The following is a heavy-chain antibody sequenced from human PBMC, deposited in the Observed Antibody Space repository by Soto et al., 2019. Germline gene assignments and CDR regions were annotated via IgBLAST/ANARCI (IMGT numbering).Heavy chain of an antibody. D-gene: IGHD1-26*01. CDR2: VNWNGGST. CDR1: GFIFSDYH. V-gene: IGHV3-20*04. Sequence: GGSLRLSCAASGFIFSDYHMSWARQAPGKGLEWVSGVNWNGGSTGYADSVKGRFTISRDNAKNSLYLQMNSLRAEDTAFYYCVRGASLNFDYWGQGTLVTVSS. J-gene: IGHJ4*02. CDR3: VRGASLNFDY.